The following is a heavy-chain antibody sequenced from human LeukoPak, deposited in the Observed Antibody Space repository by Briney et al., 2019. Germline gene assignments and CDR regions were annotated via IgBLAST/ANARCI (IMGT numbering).Heavy chain of an antibody. CDR2: IKSRTDGGTT. CDR3: TTAPECGGDCYFY. J-gene: IGHJ4*02. D-gene: IGHD2-21*02. Sequence: GGSLRLSCAASGFTFSSYSMNWVRQAPGKGLEWVGRIKSRTDGGTTDYAAPVKGRFTISRDDSKNTVYLQMESLKTEDSAVYYCTTAPECGGDCYFYWGQGTLVTVSS. V-gene: IGHV3-15*01. CDR1: GFTFSSYS.